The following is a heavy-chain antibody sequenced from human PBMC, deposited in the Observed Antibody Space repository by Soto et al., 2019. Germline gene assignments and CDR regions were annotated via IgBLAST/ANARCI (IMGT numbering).Heavy chain of an antibody. V-gene: IGHV1-18*01. CDR1: NYLFGAFG. CDR3: ARISARRNDFDV. Sequence: QVQLVQSGAEVKNPGASVKVSCQASNYLFGAFGISWVRQAPGQGLEWMGWITPYNGNTHYAEKFQDRVTMTADNSTTTAYMEVRRLTSDATAVYFCARISARRNDFDVWGQGTVVTVSS. CDR2: ITPYNGNT. J-gene: IGHJ3*01.